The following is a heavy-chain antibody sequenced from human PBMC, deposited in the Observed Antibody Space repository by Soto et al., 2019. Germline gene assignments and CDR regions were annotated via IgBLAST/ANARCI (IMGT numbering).Heavy chain of an antibody. CDR1: GGTFSSYT. D-gene: IGHD6-6*01. V-gene: IGHV1-69*04. CDR3: ARDHSSSSGGELFDP. J-gene: IGHJ5*02. Sequence: ASVKVSCKASGGTFSSYTISWVRQAPEQGLEWMGRIIPILGIANYAQKFQGRVTITADKSTSTAYMELSSLRSEDTAVYYCARDHSSSSGGELFDPWGQGTLVTVSS. CDR2: IIPILGIA.